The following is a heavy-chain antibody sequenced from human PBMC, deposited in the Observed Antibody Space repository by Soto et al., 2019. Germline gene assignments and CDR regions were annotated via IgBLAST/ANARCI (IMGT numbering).Heavy chain of an antibody. CDR1: GDSINTDYY. J-gene: IGHJ4*02. CDR3: ARVISSRDEYLDY. D-gene: IGHD2-2*01. V-gene: IGHV4-38-2*02. Sequence: SETLSLTCTVSGDSINTDYYWSWIRQPPGKGLEWIGHIYHTGATFYSPSLKSRVTISVDTPKNQFSLSLTSVTAADTAVYYCARVISSRDEYLDYWGQGTLVTVSS. CDR2: IYHTGAT.